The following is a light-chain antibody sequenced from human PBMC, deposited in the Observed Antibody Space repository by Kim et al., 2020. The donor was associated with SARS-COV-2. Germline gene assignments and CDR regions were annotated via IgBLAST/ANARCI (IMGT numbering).Light chain of an antibody. Sequence: SASVGDRVTSTCRASQSISSYLNWYQQKPGKAPKLLIYAASSLQSGVPSRFSGSGSGTDFTLTISSLQPEDFATYYCQQSYSTPLTFGGGTKVEI. CDR3: QQSYSTPLT. CDR2: AAS. V-gene: IGKV1-39*01. CDR1: QSISSY. J-gene: IGKJ4*01.